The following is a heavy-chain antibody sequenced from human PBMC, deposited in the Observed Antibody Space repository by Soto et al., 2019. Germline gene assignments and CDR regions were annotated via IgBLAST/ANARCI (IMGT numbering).Heavy chain of an antibody. V-gene: IGHV3-48*03. CDR1: GFRFSDFE. CDR3: ARDLSDVRWLQSDPFDI. D-gene: IGHD5-12*01. Sequence: VQLVESGGGLVQPGGSLRLSCAASGFRFSDFEMNWVRQAPGKGLQWVSYISISSSTIYYADSVKGRFTVSRDNAKNSLYLQMNSLRAEDTAVYYCARDLSDVRWLQSDPFDIWGQGTMVTVSS. J-gene: IGHJ3*02. CDR2: ISISSSTI.